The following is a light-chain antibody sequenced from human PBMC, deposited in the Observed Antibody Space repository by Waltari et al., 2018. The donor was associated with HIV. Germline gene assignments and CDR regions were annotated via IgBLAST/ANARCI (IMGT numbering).Light chain of an antibody. V-gene: IGLV2-14*01. J-gene: IGLJ2*01. CDR3: SSYASSITLV. CDR1: SSDVGGYNY. Sequence: QSALTQPASVSGSPGQSITISCTGTSSDVGGYNYVSWYQQYPGKAPKLMIYEVNNRPSGVSNRFSGSKSGNTASLTISGLQAEDEADYYCSSYASSITLVFGGGTKLTVL. CDR2: EVN.